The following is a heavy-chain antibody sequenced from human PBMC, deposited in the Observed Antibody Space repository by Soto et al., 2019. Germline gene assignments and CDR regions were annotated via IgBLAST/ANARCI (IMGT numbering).Heavy chain of an antibody. V-gene: IGHV1-69*13. D-gene: IGHD3-22*01. CDR1: GGTFSSYA. J-gene: IGHJ3*02. CDR3: APGYYDSSGYTAIQHAFDI. CDR2: IIPICGTA. Sequence: SVKVSCKASGGTFSSYAISWVRQAPGQGLEWMGGIIPICGTANYAQKVQGRVTITADESTSTAYMELSSLRSEDTAVYYCAPGYYDSSGYTAIQHAFDIWGQGTMVTVSS.